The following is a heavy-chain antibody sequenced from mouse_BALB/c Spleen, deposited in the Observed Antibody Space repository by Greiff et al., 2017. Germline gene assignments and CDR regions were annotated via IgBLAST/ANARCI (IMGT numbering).Heavy chain of an antibody. Sequence: VKLQESGPGLVAPSQSLSITCTVSGFSLTSYGVHWVRQPPGKGLEWLGVIWAGGSTNYNSALMSRLSISKDNSKSQVFLKMNSLQTDDTAMYYCASYGTNYFDYWGQGTTLTVSS. J-gene: IGHJ2*01. CDR3: ASYGTNYFDY. D-gene: IGHD2-1*01. CDR1: GFSLTSYG. CDR2: IWAGGST. V-gene: IGHV2-9*02.